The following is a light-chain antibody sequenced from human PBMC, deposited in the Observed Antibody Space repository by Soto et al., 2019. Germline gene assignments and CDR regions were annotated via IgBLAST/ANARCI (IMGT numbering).Light chain of an antibody. CDR3: QQYGSSPWT. Sequence: EIVLTQSPGTLSLSPGERATLSCRASQSVSSSYLAWYQQKPGQAPRLLIYGASSRATGIPDRFSGSGSGTDFTLNISRLEPEDFEVYYCQQYGSSPWTVGQGTKVDIK. V-gene: IGKV3-20*01. CDR2: GAS. J-gene: IGKJ1*01. CDR1: QSVSSSY.